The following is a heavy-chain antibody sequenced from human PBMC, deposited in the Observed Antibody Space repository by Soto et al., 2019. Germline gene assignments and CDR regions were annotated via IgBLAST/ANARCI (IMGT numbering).Heavy chain of an antibody. J-gene: IGHJ5*02. V-gene: IGHV3-30-3*01. CDR2: ISYDGSTK. CDR1: GFSFSSYT. D-gene: IGHD6-13*01. Sequence: PGGSLRLSSAASGFSFSSYTMHWVRQAPGKGLEWVAVISYDGSTKYYADSVKGRFTISRDNSKNTLYLQMNSLRAEDTAVYYCARDLGSSWYVDSGPTGWFDPWGQGTLVTVSS. CDR3: ARDLGSSWYVDSGPTGWFDP.